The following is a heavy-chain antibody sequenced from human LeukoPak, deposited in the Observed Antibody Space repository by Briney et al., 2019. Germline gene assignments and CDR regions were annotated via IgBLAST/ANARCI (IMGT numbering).Heavy chain of an antibody. CDR3: ARLGEKADFDY. J-gene: IGHJ4*02. D-gene: IGHD3-16*01. CDR1: GYTFTSYG. CDR2: ISTYNGDT. Sequence: ASVKVSCKASGYTFTSYGISWVRQAPGQGLEWMGWISTYNGDTNYAQKLQGRVTMTTDTSTNTAYMELRSLRSDDTAVYYCARLGEKADFDYWGQGTLVTVSS. V-gene: IGHV1-18*01.